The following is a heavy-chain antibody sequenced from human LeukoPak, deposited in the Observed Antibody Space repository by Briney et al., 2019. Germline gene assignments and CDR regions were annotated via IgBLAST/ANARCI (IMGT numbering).Heavy chain of an antibody. CDR1: GFTFSSYA. J-gene: IGHJ4*02. V-gene: IGHV3-30-3*01. Sequence: GRSLRLSCAASGFTFSSYAMHWVRQAPGKGLEWVAVISYDGSNKYYADSVKGRFTISRDNSKNTLYLQVNSLRAEDTAVYYCATTMWSLEWLFSPPTFDYWGQGTLVTVSS. CDR3: ATTMWSLEWLFSPPTFDY. CDR2: ISYDGSNK. D-gene: IGHD3-3*01.